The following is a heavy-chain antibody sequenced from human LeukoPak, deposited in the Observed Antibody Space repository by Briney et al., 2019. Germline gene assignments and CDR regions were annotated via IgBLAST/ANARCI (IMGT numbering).Heavy chain of an antibody. CDR3: AKLSGSHPGDY. CDR1: GFTFSTYD. CDR2: ITTAGGT. D-gene: IGHD1-26*01. V-gene: IGHV3-23*01. J-gene: IGHJ4*02. Sequence: PGGSLRLSCAASGFTFSTYDMSWVRQAPGKGLEWVSEITTAGGTYYADSVKGRFTISRDNSKNTLYLQLNSLRAEDTAVYYCAKLSGSHPGDYWGQGTLVTVSA.